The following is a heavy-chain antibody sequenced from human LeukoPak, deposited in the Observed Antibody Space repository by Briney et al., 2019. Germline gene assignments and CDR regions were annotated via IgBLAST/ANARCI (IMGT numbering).Heavy chain of an antibody. CDR1: GGSISSYY. Sequence: SETLSLTCTVSGGSISSYYWSWIRQPPGKGLEWIGYIYYSGSTNYNPSLKSRVTISVDTSKSQFFLKLSSVTAADTAVYYCARQDDIWTLDPWGQGTLVPDSS. J-gene: IGHJ5*02. CDR3: ARQDDIWTLDP. V-gene: IGHV4-59*08. D-gene: IGHD3-9*01. CDR2: IYYSGST.